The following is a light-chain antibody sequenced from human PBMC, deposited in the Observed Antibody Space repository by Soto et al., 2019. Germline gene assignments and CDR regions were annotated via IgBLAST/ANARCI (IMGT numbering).Light chain of an antibody. CDR2: EVS. CDR1: SSDVGDNNY. Sequence: QPVLTQPPSASGSPGQSVTISCSGTSSDVGDNNYVSWYRQHPGKAPKLMIYEVSKRPSGVPDRFSGSKSGNTASLTVSGLQAEDEADYYCSSYAGNNIYVFGTGTKLTVL. V-gene: IGLV2-8*01. CDR3: SSYAGNNIYV. J-gene: IGLJ1*01.